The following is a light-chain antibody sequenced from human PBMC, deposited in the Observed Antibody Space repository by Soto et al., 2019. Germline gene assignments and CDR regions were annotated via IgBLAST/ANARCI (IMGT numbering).Light chain of an antibody. CDR3: CSYAGSSTLV. CDR1: SSDVGSYNL. CDR2: EGS. J-gene: IGLJ2*01. V-gene: IGLV2-23*01. Sequence: QAVLTQPASVSGSPGQSITISCTGTSSDVGSYNLVSWYQQYPGKAPRLMIYEGSQRPSGVSNRFSGSKSGNTASLTISGLQAEDEADYYCCSYAGSSTLVFGGGTKLTVL.